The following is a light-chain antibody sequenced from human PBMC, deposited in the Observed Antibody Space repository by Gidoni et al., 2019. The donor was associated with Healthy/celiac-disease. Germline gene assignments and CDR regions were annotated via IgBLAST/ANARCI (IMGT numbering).Light chain of an antibody. Sequence: DIQMTMSPSPLSASVGDRFTITCRSSQSMSSWLAWYQQKPGKGPKLLIYDASSSESGVPSRFSGSGSGTEFTLTISSLQPDDFATYYCQQYNSYSLTFGQGTKVEIK. J-gene: IGKJ1*01. CDR2: DAS. V-gene: IGKV1-5*01. CDR3: QQYNSYSLT. CDR1: QSMSSW.